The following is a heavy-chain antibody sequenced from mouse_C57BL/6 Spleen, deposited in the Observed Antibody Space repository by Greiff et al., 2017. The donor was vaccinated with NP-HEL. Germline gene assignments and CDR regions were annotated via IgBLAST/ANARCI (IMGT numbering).Heavy chain of an antibody. V-gene: IGHV1-72*01. D-gene: IGHD1-1*01. CDR3: ARERAFVTAVVARGYAMDY. J-gene: IGHJ4*01. Sequence: VQLQQPGAELVKPGASVKLSCKASGYTFTSYWMHWVKQRPGRGLEWIGGIDPDSGGTKYNEKFKSKATLTVDTPSSTAYMQLSSLTSEDSAVYYGARERAFVTAVVARGYAMDYWGQGTSVTVSA. CDR1: GYTFTSYW. CDR2: IDPDSGGT.